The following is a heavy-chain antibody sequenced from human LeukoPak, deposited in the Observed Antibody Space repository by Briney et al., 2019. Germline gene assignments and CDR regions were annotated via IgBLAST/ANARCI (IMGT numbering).Heavy chain of an antibody. CDR3: AKDSKRWKTYYYEAGSYYFDY. V-gene: IGHV3-30*04. Sequence: GGSLRLSCAASGFTFSSYVMHWVRQAPGKGLEWVAIISYDGSNEYYADSVKGRFTISRDNSKNTLYLQMNSLRPEDTAVYYCAKDSKRWKTYYYEAGSYYFDYWGQGTRVTVSS. J-gene: IGHJ4*02. CDR1: GFTFSSYV. CDR2: ISYDGSNE. D-gene: IGHD3-10*01.